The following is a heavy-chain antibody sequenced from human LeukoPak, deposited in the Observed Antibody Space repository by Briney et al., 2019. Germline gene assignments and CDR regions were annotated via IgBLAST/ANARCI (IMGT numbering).Heavy chain of an antibody. D-gene: IGHD3-10*01. J-gene: IGHJ4*02. V-gene: IGHV3-48*01. CDR2: ISSSSSTI. CDR3: ARDPPYGSGILGALDY. CDR1: GFTFSSYS. Sequence: GGSLRLSCAASGFTFSSYSMNWVRQAPGKGLEWVSYISSSSSTIYYADSVKGRFTISRDNSKNTLYLQMNSLRAEDTAVYYCARDPPYGSGILGALDYWGQGTLVTVSS.